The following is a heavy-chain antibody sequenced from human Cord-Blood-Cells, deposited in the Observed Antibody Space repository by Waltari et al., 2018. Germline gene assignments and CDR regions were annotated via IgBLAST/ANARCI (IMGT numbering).Heavy chain of an antibody. V-gene: IGHV3-43D*04. Sequence: EVQLVESGGVVVQPGGSLRLSCAASGFTFDDYAMHWVRQAPGKGREWVSLISWDGGSTYYADSVKGRFTISRDNSKNSLYLQMNSLRAEDTALYYCAKSGDQEYPSWYYYMDVWGKGTTVTVSS. CDR2: ISWDGGST. D-gene: IGHD6-6*01. CDR1: GFTFDDYA. J-gene: IGHJ6*03. CDR3: AKSGDQEYPSWYYYMDV.